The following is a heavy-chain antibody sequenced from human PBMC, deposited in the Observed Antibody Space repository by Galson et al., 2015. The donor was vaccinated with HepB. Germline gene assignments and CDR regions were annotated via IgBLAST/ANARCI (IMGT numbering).Heavy chain of an antibody. CDR3: ARDPLPHDAFDI. J-gene: IGHJ3*02. Sequence: TLSLTCTVSGGSISSGSYYWSWIRQPAGKGLEWIGRIYTSGSTNYNPSLKSRVTMSVDTSKNQFSLKPSPVTAADTAVYYCARDPLPHDAFDIWGQGTMVTVSS. V-gene: IGHV4-61*02. D-gene: IGHD1-26*01. CDR1: GGSISSGSYY. CDR2: IYTSGST.